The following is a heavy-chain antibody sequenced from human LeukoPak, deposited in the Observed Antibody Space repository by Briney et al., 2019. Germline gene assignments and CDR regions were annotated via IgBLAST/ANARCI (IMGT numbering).Heavy chain of an antibody. V-gene: IGHV4-34*01. CDR1: GGSFSGYY. Sequence: PSETLSLTCAFYGGSFSGYYWSWIRQPPGKGLEWIGEINHSGSTNYNPSLKSRVTISVDTSKNQFSLKLSSVTAADTAVYYCARSGPVDCSGGSCYEGYWGQGTLVTVSS. D-gene: IGHD2-15*01. J-gene: IGHJ4*02. CDR2: INHSGST. CDR3: ARSGPVDCSGGSCYEGY.